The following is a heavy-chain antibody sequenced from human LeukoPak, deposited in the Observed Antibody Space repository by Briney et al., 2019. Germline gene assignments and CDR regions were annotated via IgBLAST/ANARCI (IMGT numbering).Heavy chain of an antibody. D-gene: IGHD3-3*01. CDR3: AREQGYDFWSGYSLQTIYYYMDV. J-gene: IGHJ6*03. CDR1: GGTFSSYA. CDR2: ISAYNGNT. Sequence: ASVKVSCKASGGTFSSYAISWVRQAPGQGLEWMGWISAYNGNTNYAQKLQGRVTMTTDTSTSTAYMELRSLRSDDTAVYYCAREQGYDFWSGYSLQTIYYYMDVWGKGTTVTVSS. V-gene: IGHV1-18*01.